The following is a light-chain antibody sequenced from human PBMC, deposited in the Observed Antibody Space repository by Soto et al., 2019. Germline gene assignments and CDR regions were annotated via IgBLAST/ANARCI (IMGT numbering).Light chain of an antibody. Sequence: QAVLTQPPSVSGAPGQGVTVSCTGSSSNIGAGYDVHWYQQLPGTAPKLLIYGNSNRPSGVPDRFSGSKSGTSASLAITGLQAEDEADYYCQSYDSSLSGYVFGTRTKVTVL. CDR3: QSYDSSLSGYV. V-gene: IGLV1-40*01. J-gene: IGLJ1*01. CDR1: SSNIGAGYD. CDR2: GNS.